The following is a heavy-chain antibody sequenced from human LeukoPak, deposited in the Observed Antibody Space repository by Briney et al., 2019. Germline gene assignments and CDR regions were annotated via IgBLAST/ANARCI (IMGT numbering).Heavy chain of an antibody. CDR1: GDSLSSRNYS. CDR2: IYYSGTT. V-gene: IGHV4-39*01. CDR3: ARQRRYDYYMDV. Sequence: PSQTLSLTCTVSGDSLSSRNYSWGGFRKPPGKGPEGIGSIYYSGTTYHNPSLKSRVTISVDTSRNQFSLKVSAVTDADTAVYYCARQRRYDYYMDVWGKGTTVTVSS. D-gene: IGHD3-9*01. J-gene: IGHJ6*03.